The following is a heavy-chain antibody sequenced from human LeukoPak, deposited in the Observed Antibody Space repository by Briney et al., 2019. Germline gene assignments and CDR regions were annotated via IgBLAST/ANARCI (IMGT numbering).Heavy chain of an antibody. D-gene: IGHD5-12*01. V-gene: IGHV4-34*01. CDR3: ARGRGIVATISRYYYYYMDV. Sequence: SETLSLTCAVYGGSFSGYYWSWIRQPPGKGLEWIGEINHSGSTNYNPSLKSRVTISVDTSKNQFSLKLNSVTAPGTALYYFARGRGIVATISRYYYYYMDVWGKGTTVTVSS. J-gene: IGHJ6*03. CDR1: GGSFSGYY. CDR2: INHSGST.